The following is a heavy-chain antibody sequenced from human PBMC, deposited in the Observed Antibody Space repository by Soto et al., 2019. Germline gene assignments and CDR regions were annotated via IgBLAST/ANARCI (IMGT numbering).Heavy chain of an antibody. Sequence: QLVQSGAEVNKPGASVRVSCKTSGPPFIAYYIHWVRQAPGQGLEWMGWIDPKSGGTTYEQKFLGRVTMTRDTSINTAYMDLNRLTSDDTAVYYCARVSVDVPEWGQGTLITVSS. D-gene: IGHD5-12*01. CDR3: ARVSVDVPE. V-gene: IGHV1-2*02. J-gene: IGHJ4*02. CDR2: IDPKSGGT. CDR1: GPPFIAYY.